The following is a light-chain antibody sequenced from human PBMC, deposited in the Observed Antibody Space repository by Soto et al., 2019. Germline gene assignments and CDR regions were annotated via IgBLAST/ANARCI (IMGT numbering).Light chain of an antibody. CDR1: QSVNNY. CDR2: DAS. J-gene: IGKJ1*01. V-gene: IGKV3-11*01. Sequence: EIVMTQSPGTLSLSPGERATLSCRAGQSVNNYLAWYQQRPGRAPRLLIYDASIRPTGIPARFSGSGSGTDFTLTISYLEPEDFAVYYCQQRSNWPPTFGQGTKVDIK. CDR3: QQRSNWPPT.